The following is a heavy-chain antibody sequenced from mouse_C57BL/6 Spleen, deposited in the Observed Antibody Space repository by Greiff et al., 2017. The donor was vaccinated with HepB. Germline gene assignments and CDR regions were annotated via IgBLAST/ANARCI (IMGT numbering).Heavy chain of an antibody. Sequence: VKLQESGPELVKPGASVKISCKASGYAFSSSWMNWVKQRPGKGLEWIGRIYPGDGDTNYNGKFKGKATLTADKSSSTAYMQLSSLTSEDSAVYFCARAYGYDAMDYWGQGTSVTVSS. D-gene: IGHD6-5*01. J-gene: IGHJ4*01. V-gene: IGHV1-82*01. CDR1: GYAFSSSW. CDR2: IYPGDGDT. CDR3: ARAYGYDAMDY.